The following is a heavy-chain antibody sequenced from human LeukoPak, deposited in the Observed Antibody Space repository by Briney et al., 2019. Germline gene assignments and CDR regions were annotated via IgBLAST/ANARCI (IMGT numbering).Heavy chain of an antibody. J-gene: IGHJ4*02. CDR3: ARDTIFGVVKDYYYFDY. Sequence: ASVKVSCKASGYTFTGYYIHWVRQAPGQGLEWMGWINPNSGGTNYAQKFHGRVTITRDTSISTAYMELSSLRSDDTAVYYCARDTIFGVVKDYYYFDYWGQGTLVTVSS. CDR1: GYTFTGYY. D-gene: IGHD3-3*01. V-gene: IGHV1-2*02. CDR2: INPNSGGT.